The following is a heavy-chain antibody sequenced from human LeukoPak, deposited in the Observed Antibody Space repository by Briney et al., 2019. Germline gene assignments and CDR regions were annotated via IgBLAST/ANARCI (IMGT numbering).Heavy chain of an antibody. V-gene: IGHV4-39*01. J-gene: IGHJ5*02. D-gene: IGHD5-12*01. Sequence: IPSETLSLTCAVSGGSISSNSYYWGWIRQPPGKGLEWIGSIYYSGSTYYNPSLKSRVTISVDTSKNQFSLKLSSVTAADTAMYYCARVGGYGRRGWFDPWGQGTLVTVSS. CDR2: IYYSGST. CDR1: GGSISSNSYY. CDR3: ARVGGYGRRGWFDP.